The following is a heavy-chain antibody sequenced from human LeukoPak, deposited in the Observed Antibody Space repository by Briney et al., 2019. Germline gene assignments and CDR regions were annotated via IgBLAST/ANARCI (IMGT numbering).Heavy chain of an antibody. J-gene: IGHJ6*02. CDR1: GFTFSNYK. D-gene: IGHD1-14*01. Sequence: GGSLRLSCAASGFTFSNYKMNWVRQAPGKGLEWVSYISSSGSIIYYSDSVKGRFTISRDNAKNSLYLQMNSLRDEDTAVYYCARDRGSGPYYYFYAMDVWGQGTTVTISS. V-gene: IGHV3-48*03. CDR2: ISSSGSII. CDR3: ARDRGSGPYYYFYAMDV.